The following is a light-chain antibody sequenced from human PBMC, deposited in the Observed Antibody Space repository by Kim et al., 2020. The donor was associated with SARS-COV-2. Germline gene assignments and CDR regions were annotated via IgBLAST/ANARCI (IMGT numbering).Light chain of an antibody. Sequence: EVVLTQSPATLSVSPGESVTLSCRASQSVHRNLAWYQQKPGQAPSLLIDDASTRATGIPARFSGSGSGTEFTLTISSLQPDDSAVYYCQQYDQWQCTFGGGTKVDIK. CDR1: QSVHRN. CDR2: DAS. CDR3: QQYDQWQCT. V-gene: IGKV3-15*01. J-gene: IGKJ4*01.